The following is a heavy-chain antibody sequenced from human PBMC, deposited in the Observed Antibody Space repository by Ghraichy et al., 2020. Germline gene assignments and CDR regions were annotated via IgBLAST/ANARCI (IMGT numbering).Heavy chain of an antibody. CDR1: GFSLSTSGMC. Sequence: SGPTLVNPTQTLTLTCTFSGFSLSTSGMCVSWIRQPPGKALEWLALIDWDDDKYYSTSLKTRLTISKDTSKNQVVLTMTNMDPVDTATYYCAREYSRYCSGGSCYSYYGMDVWGQGTTVTVSS. CDR2: IDWDDDK. J-gene: IGHJ6*02. D-gene: IGHD2-15*01. CDR3: AREYSRYCSGGSCYSYYGMDV. V-gene: IGHV2-70*01.